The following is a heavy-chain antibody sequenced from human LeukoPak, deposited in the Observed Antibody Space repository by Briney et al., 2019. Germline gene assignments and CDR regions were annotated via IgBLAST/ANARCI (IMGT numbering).Heavy chain of an antibody. V-gene: IGHV4-34*01. J-gene: IGHJ5*02. CDR3: ARGLLRNDILTGYYRTIKNWFDP. D-gene: IGHD3-9*01. CDR1: GGSFSGYY. Sequence: PSETLSLTCAVYGGSFSGYYWSWIRQPPGKGLEWIGETNHRGSTNYNPSLKSRVTISVDTSKNQFSLKLSSVTAADTAVYYCARGLLRNDILTGYYRTIKNWFDPWGQGTLVTVSS. CDR2: TNHRGST.